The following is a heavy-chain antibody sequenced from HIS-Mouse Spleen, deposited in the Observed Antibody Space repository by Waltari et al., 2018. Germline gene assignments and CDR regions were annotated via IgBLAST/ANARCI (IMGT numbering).Heavy chain of an antibody. J-gene: IGHJ4*02. V-gene: IGHV3-23*01. CDR3: AKDRGPSGYSSNFDY. D-gene: IGHD6-13*01. Sequence: EVQLLESGGGLVQPGGSLRLSCAASGFTFSSYAMSWVRQAPGKGVDWVSAIRGSGGRTYYADSVQGRFTISRDNSKNTLYLQMNSLRAEDTAVYYCAKDRGPSGYSSNFDYWGQGTLVTVSS. CDR1: GFTFSSYA. CDR2: IRGSGGRT.